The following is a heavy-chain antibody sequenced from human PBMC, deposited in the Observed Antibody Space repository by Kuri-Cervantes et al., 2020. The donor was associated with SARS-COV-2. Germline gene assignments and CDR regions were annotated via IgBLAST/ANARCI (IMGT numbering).Heavy chain of an antibody. D-gene: IGHD6-13*01. CDR1: GFTFSSYA. V-gene: IGHV3-23*01. CDR2: ISASGDFT. J-gene: IGHJ4*01. Sequence: GESLKISCAASGFTFSSYAMTWVRQAPGKGLEWVSVISASGDFTYFVDSVKGRFTISRDNSKNTLYLQMNSLRAEDTALYYCAKGLSSSWYVGFDYWGQGTLVTVSS. CDR3: AKGLSSSWYVGFDY.